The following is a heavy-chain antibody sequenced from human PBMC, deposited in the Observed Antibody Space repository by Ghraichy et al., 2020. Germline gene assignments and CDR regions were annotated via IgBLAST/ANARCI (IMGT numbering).Heavy chain of an antibody. V-gene: IGHV3-53*01. CDR3: ARGPSYGEFDY. CDR1: GFTVSGNY. D-gene: IGHD4-17*01. CDR2: IYSGGGT. Sequence: GSLRLSCAASGFTVSGNYMSWVRQAPGKGLEWVSLIYSGGGTYYADSVKGRFTISGDNSKNTLYLQMNSLRAEDTAVYYCARGPSYGEFDYWGQGTLVTVSS. J-gene: IGHJ4*02.